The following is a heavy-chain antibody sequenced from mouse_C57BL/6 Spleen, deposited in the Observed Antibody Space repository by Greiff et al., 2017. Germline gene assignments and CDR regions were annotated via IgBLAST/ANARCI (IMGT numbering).Heavy chain of an antibody. V-gene: IGHV1-64*01. CDR3: ARTGTREAWFAY. Sequence: QVQLQQPGAELVKPGASVKLSCKASGYTFTSYWMHWVKQRPGQGLEWIGMIHPNSGSTNYNEKFKSKATLTVDKSSSTAYMQLSSLTSEDSAVYYCARTGTREAWFAYWGQGTLVTVSA. CDR2: IHPNSGST. J-gene: IGHJ3*01. D-gene: IGHD4-1*01. CDR1: GYTFTSYW.